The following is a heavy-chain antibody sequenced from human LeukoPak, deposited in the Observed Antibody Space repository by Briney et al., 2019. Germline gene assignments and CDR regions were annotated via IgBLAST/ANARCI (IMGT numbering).Heavy chain of an antibody. Sequence: PSETLSLTCTVSGGSISRGGYYWSWIRQPPGKGLEWIGYIYHSGSTYYNPSLKSRVTISVDRSKNQFSLKLSSVTAADTAVYYCARGNRRQSGIDPWGQGTLVTVSS. J-gene: IGHJ5*02. CDR2: IYHSGST. CDR1: GGSISRGGYY. CDR3: ARGNRRQSGIDP. V-gene: IGHV4-30-2*01. D-gene: IGHD3-10*01.